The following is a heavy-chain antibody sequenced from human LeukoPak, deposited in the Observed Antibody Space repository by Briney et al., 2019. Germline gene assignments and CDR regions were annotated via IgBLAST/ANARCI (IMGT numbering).Heavy chain of an antibody. V-gene: IGHV3-7*01. J-gene: IGHJ3*01. CDR1: GFTFSRYW. CDR2: IKQDGSEV. CDR3: ARMYCSSTSCYTDAFDV. D-gene: IGHD2-2*02. Sequence: AGGSLRLSCAASGFTFSRYWMSWVRQAPVKGLEWVANIKQDGSEVYYVDSVKGRFTISRDNGKNSLFLQMNSLRAEDTAVYYCARMYCSSTSCYTDAFDVWGQGTMVTVSS.